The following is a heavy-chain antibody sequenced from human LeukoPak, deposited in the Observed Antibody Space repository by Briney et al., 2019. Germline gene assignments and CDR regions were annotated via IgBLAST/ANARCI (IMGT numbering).Heavy chain of an antibody. Sequence: GGSLRLSCAASKFTFSSYGMHWVRQAPDKGLEWVAFIRFDGSNKYYADSVKGRFIISRDNSKNTLYLQMNSLRAEHTAVYYCAKDNPPYCSSTSCQYFDYWGQGTLVTVSS. CDR1: KFTFSSYG. J-gene: IGHJ4*02. D-gene: IGHD2-2*01. CDR2: IRFDGSNK. V-gene: IGHV3-30*02. CDR3: AKDNPPYCSSTSCQYFDY.